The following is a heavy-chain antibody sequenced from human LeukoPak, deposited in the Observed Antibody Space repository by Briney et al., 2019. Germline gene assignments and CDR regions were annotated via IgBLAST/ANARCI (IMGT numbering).Heavy chain of an antibody. CDR3: ARDNSDYVWGSYRYRFDY. V-gene: IGHV1-2*02. J-gene: IGHJ4*02. Sequence: ASVKVSCKASGYTFTGYYMHWVRQAPGQGLEWMGWINPNSGGTNYAQKLQGRGTMTRDTSISTGYMELSRLRSDDTAVYYCARDNSDYVWGSYRYRFDYWGQGTLVTVSS. D-gene: IGHD3-16*02. CDR1: GYTFTGYY. CDR2: INPNSGGT.